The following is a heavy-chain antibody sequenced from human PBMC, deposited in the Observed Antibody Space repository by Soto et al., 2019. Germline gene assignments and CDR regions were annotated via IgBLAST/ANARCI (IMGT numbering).Heavy chain of an antibody. D-gene: IGHD2-2*01. J-gene: IGHJ4*02. V-gene: IGHV1-46*01. CDR1: GYTFTSYY. CDR2: INPSGATT. Sequence: QVSLVQSGAEVKKPGASVKVSCKASGYTFTSYYVHSVRQAPGQGLEWMGIINPSGATTTYAQNFQGRVAMSRDTSTRTVYMELSSLRSEDTAVYYCARRDCFSSSCYFKYWGQGTLVTVSS. CDR3: ARRDCFSSSCYFKY.